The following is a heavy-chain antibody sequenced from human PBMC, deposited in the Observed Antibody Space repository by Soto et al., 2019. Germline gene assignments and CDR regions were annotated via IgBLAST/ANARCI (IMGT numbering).Heavy chain of an antibody. CDR3: AKDLAKIRRVVPAATPTAIDY. V-gene: IGHV3-23*01. Sequence: GGSLRLSCAASGFTFSSYAMSWVRQAPGKGLEWVSAISGSGGSTYYADSVKGRFTISRDNSKNTLYLQMNSLRAEDTAVYYCAKDLAKIRRVVPAATPTAIDYWGQGTLVTVSS. J-gene: IGHJ4*02. CDR2: ISGSGGST. D-gene: IGHD2-2*01. CDR1: GFTFSSYA.